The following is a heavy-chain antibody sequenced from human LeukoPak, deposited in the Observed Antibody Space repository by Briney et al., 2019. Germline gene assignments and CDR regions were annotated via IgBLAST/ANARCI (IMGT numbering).Heavy chain of an antibody. J-gene: IGHJ4*02. Sequence: ASVKVSCKASGYTFTNHAMHWVRQAPGQGLEWMGWINTADGNTKYSQKFQGRVTMTEDTSTDTAYMELSSLRSEDTAVYYCATDIGGTTVTGGPYDYWGQGTLVTVSS. V-gene: IGHV1-3*04. CDR2: INTADGNT. D-gene: IGHD4-17*01. CDR3: ATDIGGTTVTGGPYDY. CDR1: GYTFTNHA.